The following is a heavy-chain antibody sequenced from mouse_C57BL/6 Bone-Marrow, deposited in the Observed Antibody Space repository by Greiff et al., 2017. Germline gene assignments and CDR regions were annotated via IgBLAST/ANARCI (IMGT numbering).Heavy chain of an antibody. CDR1: GYTFTSYW. J-gene: IGHJ2*01. V-gene: IGHV1-64*01. CDR2: IHPNSGST. D-gene: IGHD1-1*01. Sequence: QVQLKQPGAELVKPGASVKLSCKASGYTFTSYWMHWVKQRPGQGLEWIGMIHPNSGSTNYNEKFKSKATLTVDKSSSTAYMQLSSLTSEDSAVYYCARLDYYGSSRVYWGQGTTLTVSS. CDR3: ARLDYYGSSRVY.